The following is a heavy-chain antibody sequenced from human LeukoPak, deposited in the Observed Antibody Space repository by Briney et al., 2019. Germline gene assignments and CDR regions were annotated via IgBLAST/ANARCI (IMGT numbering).Heavy chain of an antibody. Sequence: PGRSLRLSCAASGFTFSSYAMHWVRQAPGKGLEWVAVISYDGSNKYYADSVKGRFTISRDNSKNTLYLQMNSLRAEDTAVYYCARAEHDYSNYVLPDYWGQGTLVTVSS. CDR2: ISYDGSNK. CDR3: ARAEHDYSNYVLPDY. D-gene: IGHD4-11*01. J-gene: IGHJ4*02. CDR1: GFTFSSYA. V-gene: IGHV3-30*01.